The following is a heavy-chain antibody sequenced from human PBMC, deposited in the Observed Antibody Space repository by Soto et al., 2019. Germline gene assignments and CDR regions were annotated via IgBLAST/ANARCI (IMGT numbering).Heavy chain of an antibody. D-gene: IGHD6-6*01. Sequence: ASVKVSCKASGYTFTSYGISWVRQAPGQGLEWMGWISAYNGNTNYAQKLQGRVTMTTDTSTSTAYMELRSLRSDDTAVYYCARDAPHSSSSNAFDIWGQGTMVTVSS. V-gene: IGHV1-18*01. CDR3: ARDAPHSSSSNAFDI. CDR2: ISAYNGNT. CDR1: GYTFTSYG. J-gene: IGHJ3*02.